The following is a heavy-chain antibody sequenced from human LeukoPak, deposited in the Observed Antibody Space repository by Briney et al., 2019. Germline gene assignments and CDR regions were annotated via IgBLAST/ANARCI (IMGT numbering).Heavy chain of an antibody. CDR3: ARVGSGWGEIDD. J-gene: IGHJ4*02. Sequence: PSETLSLTCTVSGGSISSSSHYWGWIRQPPGKGLEYIGGIFHSGSTSYKSSLKSRVTISIDKPKNQFSLKLNSMTAAGTAVYYCARVGSGWGEIDDWGQGTLVTVSS. CDR1: GGSISSSSHY. CDR2: IFHSGST. D-gene: IGHD6-19*01. V-gene: IGHV4-39*07.